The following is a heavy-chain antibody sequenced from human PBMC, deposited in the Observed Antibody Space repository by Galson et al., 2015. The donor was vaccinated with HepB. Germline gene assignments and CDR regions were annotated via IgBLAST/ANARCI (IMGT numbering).Heavy chain of an antibody. J-gene: IGHJ4*02. CDR1: GFTFSSYG. V-gene: IGHV3-33*06. Sequence: SLRLSCAASGFTFSSYGMHWVRQAPGKGLEWVAVIWYDGSNKYYADSVKGRFTISRDNSKNPLYLQMSSLRAEDTAVYYCVKVSWNYDGFDYWGQGTLVTVSS. CDR3: VKVSWNYDGFDY. D-gene: IGHD1-7*01. CDR2: IWYDGSNK.